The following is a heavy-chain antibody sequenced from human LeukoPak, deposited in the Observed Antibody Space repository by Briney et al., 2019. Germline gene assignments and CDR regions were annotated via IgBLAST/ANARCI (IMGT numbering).Heavy chain of an antibody. CDR2: IWHDGSNK. CDR1: GLTFSNYG. J-gene: IGHJ6*03. D-gene: IGHD5-24*01. CDR3: AKDGDAYIEYYYYYMDV. V-gene: IGHV3-33*06. Sequence: GGSLRLSCVSSGLTFSNYGMHWVWQAPGKGLEWVALIWHDGSNKYYADSVRGRVTISRDNSKNTLYLQMNSLTAEDTAVYFCAKDGDAYIEYYYYYMDVWGKGTTVTVSS.